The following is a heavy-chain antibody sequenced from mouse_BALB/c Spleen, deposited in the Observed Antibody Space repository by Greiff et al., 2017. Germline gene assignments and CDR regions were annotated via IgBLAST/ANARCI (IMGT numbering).Heavy chain of an antibody. D-gene: IGHD1-2*01. Sequence: VQLQQSGPELVKTGASVKISCKASGYSFTGYYMHWVKQSHGKSLEWIGRINPYNGATSYNQNFKDKASLTVDKSSSTAYMELHSLTSEDSAVYYCARSEDYYGLDYWGQGTTLTVSS. CDR2: INPYNGAT. J-gene: IGHJ2*01. V-gene: IGHV1-31*01. CDR3: ARSEDYYGLDY. CDR1: GYSFTGYY.